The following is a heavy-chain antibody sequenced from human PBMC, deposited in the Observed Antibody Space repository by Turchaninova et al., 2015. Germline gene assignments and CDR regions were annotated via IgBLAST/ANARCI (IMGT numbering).Heavy chain of an antibody. CDR1: GYTFTGFH. V-gene: IGHV1-2*02. J-gene: IGHJ5*02. Sequence: QVQLVQSGAEVQKPGASVKVACKPYGYTFTGFHIHWGRQAPGQGLEWMGWINPNGGCTNYAQKCQGRVTMTRDTSINTAYMDLSSLRSDDTAVYYCARSGAVAGKNWFDPWGQGTLVTVSS. D-gene: IGHD6-19*01. CDR2: INPNGGCT. CDR3: ARSGAVAGKNWFDP.